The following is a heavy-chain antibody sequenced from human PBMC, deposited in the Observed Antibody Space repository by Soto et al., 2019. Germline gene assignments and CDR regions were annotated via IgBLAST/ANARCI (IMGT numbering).Heavy chain of an antibody. CDR3: AHSSSRWPLGY. Sequence: QITLKESGPTLVKPTQTLTLTCTFSGFSLSTSGVGVVWLRQPPGKALEWLALVSWDDDKRYSPSLKSRLTITQDTSKNQVVLTMNNMDHVDTATYYCAHSSSRWPLGYWGQGALVTVSS. V-gene: IGHV2-5*02. D-gene: IGHD4-17*01. CDR2: VSWDDDK. CDR1: GFSLSTSGVG. J-gene: IGHJ4*02.